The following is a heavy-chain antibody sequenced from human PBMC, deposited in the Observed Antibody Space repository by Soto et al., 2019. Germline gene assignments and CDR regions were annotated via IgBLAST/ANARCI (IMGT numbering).Heavy chain of an antibody. CDR1: GYTFTGYY. CDR2: INPNSGGT. V-gene: IGHV1-2*02. D-gene: IGHD3-22*01. J-gene: IGHJ3*02. CDR3: ANTGITMIVVGGPHDAFDI. Sequence: ASVKVSCKASGYTFTGYYMHWVRQAPGQGLEWMGWINPNSGGTNYAQKFQGRVTMTRDTSISTAYMELSRLRSDDTAVYYCANTGITMIVVGGPHDAFDIWGQGTMVTV.